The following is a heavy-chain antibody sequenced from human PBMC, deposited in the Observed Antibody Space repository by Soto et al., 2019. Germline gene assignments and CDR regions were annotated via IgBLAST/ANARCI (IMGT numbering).Heavy chain of an antibody. Sequence: SETLSLTCAVYGGSFSGYYWSWIRQPPGKGLEWIGEINHSGSTNYNPSLKSRVTISVDTSKNQFSLKLSSVTAADTAVYYCARAGFLYDYIWGSYRYTGLDYWGQGTLVTVSS. V-gene: IGHV4-34*01. CDR2: INHSGST. CDR3: ARAGFLYDYIWGSYRYTGLDY. D-gene: IGHD3-16*02. J-gene: IGHJ4*02. CDR1: GGSFSGYY.